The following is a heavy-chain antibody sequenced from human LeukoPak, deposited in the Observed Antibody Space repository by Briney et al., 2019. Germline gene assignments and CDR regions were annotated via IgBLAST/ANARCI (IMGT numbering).Heavy chain of an antibody. D-gene: IGHD2-15*01. Sequence: GGSLRLSCAASGFTFSSYGMHWVRQAPGKGLEWVAFIRYDGSNKYYADSVKGRFTISRDNSKNTLYLQMNSLRAEDTAVYYCARDYGSPPLNWFDPWGQGTLVTVSS. CDR2: IRYDGSNK. V-gene: IGHV3-30*02. CDR3: ARDYGSPPLNWFDP. J-gene: IGHJ5*02. CDR1: GFTFSSYG.